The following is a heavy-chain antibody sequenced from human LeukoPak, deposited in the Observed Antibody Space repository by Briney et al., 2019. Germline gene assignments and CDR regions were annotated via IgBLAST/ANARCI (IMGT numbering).Heavy chain of an antibody. V-gene: IGHV3-21*01. CDR1: GFTVSNNY. Sequence: GGSLRLSCAASGFTVSNNYMSWVRQAPGKGLEWVSSISSSSTYIYYADSVKGRFIISRDNAKNSLYLQMNSLRAEDTAVYYCARPHPRTVFGVFSYYYGMDVWGQGTTVTVSS. D-gene: IGHD3-3*01. J-gene: IGHJ6*02. CDR3: ARPHPRTVFGVFSYYYGMDV. CDR2: ISSSSTYI.